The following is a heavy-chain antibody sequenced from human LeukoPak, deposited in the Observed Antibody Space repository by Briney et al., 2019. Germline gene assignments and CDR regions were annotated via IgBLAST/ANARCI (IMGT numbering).Heavy chain of an antibody. CDR1: GFTVCSNY. CDR2: IYSGGST. Sequence: GGSLRLSCAASGFTVCSNYVSWVRQAPGKGLEWVSVIYSGGSTYYADTVKGRFTISRDNSKNTLYLQMNSLRAEDRAVYYCARDQRHYDSSGYYSPYWGQGTLVTVSS. D-gene: IGHD3-22*01. J-gene: IGHJ4*02. V-gene: IGHV3-66*01. CDR3: ARDQRHYDSSGYYSPY.